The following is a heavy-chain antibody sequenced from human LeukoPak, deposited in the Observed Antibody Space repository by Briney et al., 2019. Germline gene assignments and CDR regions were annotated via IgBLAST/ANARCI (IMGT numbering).Heavy chain of an antibody. CDR1: GFTFSDYY. V-gene: IGHV3-11*06. J-gene: IGHJ4*02. CDR2: ISSSSSYT. CDR3: ARDYYDSRGYSRGYFDY. D-gene: IGHD3-22*01. Sequence: GGSLRLSCAASGFTFSDYYMSWIRQAPGKGLEWASYISSSSSYTNYADSVKGRFTISRDNAKNSLYLQMNSLRAEDTAVYYCARDYYDSRGYSRGYFDYWGQGTLVTVSS.